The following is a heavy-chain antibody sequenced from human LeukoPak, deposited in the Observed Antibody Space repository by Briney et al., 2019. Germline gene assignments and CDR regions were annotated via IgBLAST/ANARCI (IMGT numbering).Heavy chain of an antibody. V-gene: IGHV4-59*01. CDR3: ARGYYDSSGAFDI. J-gene: IGHJ3*02. CDR1: GGSISHSH. D-gene: IGHD3-22*01. Sequence: SETLSLTCTVSGGSISHSHWNWIRQPPGKGLEWIGCIYNTGTIDYNPSLKSRVTISVDTSKNQFSLKLSSVTAADTAVYYCARGYYDSSGAFDIWGQGTMVTVSS. CDR2: IYNTGTI.